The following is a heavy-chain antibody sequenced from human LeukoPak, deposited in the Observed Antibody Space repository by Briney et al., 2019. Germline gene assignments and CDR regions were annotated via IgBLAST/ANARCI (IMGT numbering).Heavy chain of an antibody. V-gene: IGHV7-4-1*02. J-gene: IGHJ6*02. CDR2: INTNTGNP. CDR1: GYTFTSYA. CDR3: ARVPSSYGYYYGMDV. D-gene: IGHD5-18*01. Sequence: ASVKVSCKAFGYTFTSYAMNWVRQAPGQGLEWMGWINTNTGNPTYAQGFTGRFVFSLDTSVSTAYLQISSLKAEDTAVYYCARVPSSYGYYYGMDVWGQGTTVTVSS.